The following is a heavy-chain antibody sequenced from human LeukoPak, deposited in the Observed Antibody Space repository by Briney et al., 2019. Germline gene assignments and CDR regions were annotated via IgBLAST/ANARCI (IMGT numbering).Heavy chain of an antibody. V-gene: IGHV1-69*05. CDR3: ARLVLEVRIGYCSSTSCPNWFDP. Sequence: ASVKVSCKASGGTFSSYAISWVRQAPGQELEWMGGIIPIFGTANYAQKFQGRVTITTDESTSTAYMELSSLRSEDTAVYYCARLVLEVRIGYCSSTSCPNWFDPWGQGTLVTVSS. CDR2: IIPIFGTA. CDR1: GGTFSSYA. J-gene: IGHJ5*02. D-gene: IGHD2-2*01.